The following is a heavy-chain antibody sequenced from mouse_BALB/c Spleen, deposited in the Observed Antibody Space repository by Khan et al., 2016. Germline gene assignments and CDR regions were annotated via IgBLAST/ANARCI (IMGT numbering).Heavy chain of an antibody. CDR2: ISDGGSYT. CDR3: GRDLNWYFDV. J-gene: IGHJ1*01. CDR1: GFTFSDYY. Sequence: EVQLVESGGGLVKPGGSLKLSCAASGFTFSDYYMYWVRQTPEKRLEWVATISDGGSYTYYPDSVKGRFTISRDNATNNLYLQMSSLKSEDTAMYYCGRDLNWYFDVWGAGTTVTVSS. V-gene: IGHV5-4*02.